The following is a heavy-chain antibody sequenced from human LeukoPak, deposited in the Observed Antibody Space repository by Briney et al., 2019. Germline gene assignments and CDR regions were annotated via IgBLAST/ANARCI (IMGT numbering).Heavy chain of an antibody. V-gene: IGHV3-30-3*01. CDR2: ISSDGSNK. CDR3: ARDYQAAFDI. Sequence: GGSLRLSCVASEFTFGGYALHWVRQAPAKGLEWVAFISSDGSNKHYADSAKGRFTISRDNSKNTLFLQMNNLRREDTATYFCARDYQAAFDIWGQGTMVTVSS. CDR1: EFTFGGYA. J-gene: IGHJ3*02. D-gene: IGHD3-16*02.